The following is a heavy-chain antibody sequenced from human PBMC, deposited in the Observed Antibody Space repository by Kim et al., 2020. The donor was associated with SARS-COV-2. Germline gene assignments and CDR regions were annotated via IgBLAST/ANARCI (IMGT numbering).Heavy chain of an antibody. CDR1: GGSISSYY. J-gene: IGHJ6*02. CDR2: IYYSGST. Sequence: SETLSLTCTVSGGSISSYYWSWIRQPPGKGLEWIGYIYYSGSTNYNPSLKSRVTISVDTSKNQFSLKLSSVTAADTAVYYCARDHPVSYYYGMDVWGQGTTVTVSS. CDR3: ARDHPVSYYYGMDV. D-gene: IGHD4-4*01. V-gene: IGHV4-59*01.